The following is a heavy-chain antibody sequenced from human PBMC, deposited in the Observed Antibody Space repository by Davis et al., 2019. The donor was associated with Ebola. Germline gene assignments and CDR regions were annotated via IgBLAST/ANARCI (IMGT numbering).Heavy chain of an antibody. CDR2: VHGGNGNT. CDR1: GFTLTKYA. V-gene: IGHV1-3*01. D-gene: IGHD3-16*01. J-gene: IGHJ4*02. CDR3: ALHTGMLL. Sequence: AASVKVSCKASGFTLTKYAIHWVRQAPGQRLEWMGWVHGGNGNTNYAQKLQGRVTMTTDTSTSTAYMELRSLRSDDTAVYYCALHTGMLLWGQGTLVTVSS.